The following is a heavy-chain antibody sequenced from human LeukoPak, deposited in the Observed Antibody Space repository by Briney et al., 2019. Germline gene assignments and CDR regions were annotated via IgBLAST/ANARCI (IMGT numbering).Heavy chain of an antibody. D-gene: IGHD3-10*01. Sequence: GGSLRLSCGVSGFIVSSNYMTWLRQAPGKGLEWVSILYIHGNTYYADSVKGRCTISRDNSETTLYLEMNSLRAEDTAVYYCARARGVGELFFDSWGQGTLVTVSS. J-gene: IGHJ4*02. CDR1: GFIVSSNY. V-gene: IGHV3-53*01. CDR3: ARARGVGELFFDS. CDR2: LYIHGNT.